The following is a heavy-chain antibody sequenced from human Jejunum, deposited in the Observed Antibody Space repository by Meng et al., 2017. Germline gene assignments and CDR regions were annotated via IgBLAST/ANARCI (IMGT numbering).Heavy chain of an antibody. CDR2: ITYNGRST. Sequence: GESLKISCIASGFTFSTYTFHWVRQAPGKGLEYVSAITYNGRSTNYADSVKGRFTVSRDNSGNTLHLEMGSLRGGDTAVYYCARVGGGLGSYDYWGQGMLVTVSS. J-gene: IGHJ4*02. D-gene: IGHD3-10*01. CDR1: GFTFSTYT. CDR3: ARVGGGLGSYDY. V-gene: IGHV3-64*02.